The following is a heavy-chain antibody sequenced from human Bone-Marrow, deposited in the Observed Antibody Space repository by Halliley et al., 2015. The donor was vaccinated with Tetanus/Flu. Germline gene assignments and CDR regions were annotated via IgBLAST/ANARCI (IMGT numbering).Heavy chain of an antibody. V-gene: IGHV3-21*01. D-gene: IGHD5-18*01. Sequence: VSSITSSGSSMYYSDAMKGRFTVSRDNAKTSLDLQMNSLRAEDTAVYFCARDFGYSYGYFDYWGQGILVTVSS. J-gene: IGHJ4*02. CDR3: ARDFGYSYGYFDY. CDR2: ITSSGSSM.